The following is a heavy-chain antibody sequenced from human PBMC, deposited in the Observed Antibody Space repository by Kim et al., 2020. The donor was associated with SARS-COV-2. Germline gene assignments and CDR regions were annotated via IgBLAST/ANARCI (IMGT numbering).Heavy chain of an antibody. Sequence: GGSLRLSCAASGFTFSSYGMHWVRQAPGKGLEWVAVISYDGSNKYYADSVKGRFTISRDNSKNTLYLQMNSLRAEDMAVYYCARVTTTNYGDYLLDAFDIWGQGTMVTVSS. J-gene: IGHJ3*02. V-gene: IGHV3-33*05. CDR3: ARVTTTNYGDYLLDAFDI. D-gene: IGHD4-17*01. CDR2: ISYDGSNK. CDR1: GFTFSSYG.